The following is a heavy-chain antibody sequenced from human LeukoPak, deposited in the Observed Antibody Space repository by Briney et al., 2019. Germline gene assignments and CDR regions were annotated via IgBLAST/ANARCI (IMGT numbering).Heavy chain of an antibody. CDR3: AREMATITSDY. D-gene: IGHD5-24*01. V-gene: IGHV3-74*01. J-gene: IGHJ4*02. CDR2: INIDGSST. CDR1: GFTFSSYW. Sequence: PGGSLRLSCAASGFTFSSYWMHWVRQAPGKGLVWVSRINIDGSSTSYADSVKGRFTISRDNAKNTLYLQMNSLRAEDTAVYYCAREMATITSDYWGQGTLVTVSS.